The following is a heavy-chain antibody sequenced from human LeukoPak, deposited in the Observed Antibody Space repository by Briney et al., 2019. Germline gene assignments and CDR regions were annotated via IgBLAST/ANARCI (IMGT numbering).Heavy chain of an antibody. J-gene: IGHJ4*02. Sequence: PSETLSLTCTVSGGSISSYYWSWIRQPPGKGLEWIGYIHYSGSTNYNPSLKSRVTISVDTSKNQFSLKLSSVTAADTAVYYCARSAGYYYDSSAYRYYFDYWGQGTLVTVSS. CDR2: IHYSGST. CDR1: GGSISSYY. D-gene: IGHD3-22*01. CDR3: ARSAGYYYDSSAYRYYFDY. V-gene: IGHV4-59*01.